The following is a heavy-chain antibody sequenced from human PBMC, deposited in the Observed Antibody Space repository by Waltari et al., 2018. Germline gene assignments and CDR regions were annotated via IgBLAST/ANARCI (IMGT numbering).Heavy chain of an antibody. CDR1: GGTFSSYA. V-gene: IGHV1-69*01. D-gene: IGHD3-22*01. CDR2: RLPIVGTA. Sequence: QVQLVQSGAEVKKPGSSVKVSCKASGGTFSSYAISWVRQAPGQGLEWMGGRLPIVGTANYEQKFQGRCTITADESKSTADMELSSLRSEDTAVYYCAILYYYDSSGSGFNCDYWGQGTLVTVSS. CDR3: AILYYYDSSGSGFNCDY. J-gene: IGHJ4*02.